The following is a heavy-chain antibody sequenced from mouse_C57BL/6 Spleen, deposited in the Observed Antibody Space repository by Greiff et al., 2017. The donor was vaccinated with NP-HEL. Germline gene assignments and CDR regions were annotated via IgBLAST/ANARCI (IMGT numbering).Heavy chain of an antibody. J-gene: IGHJ3*01. CDR2: IDPENGDT. CDR1: GFNIKDDY. D-gene: IGHD2-4*01. Sequence: DVKLVESGAELVRPGASVKLSCTASGFNIKDDYMHWVKQRPEQGLEWIGWIDPENGDTEYASKFQGKATITADTSSNTAYLQLSSLTSEDTAVYYCTTPYDYDGAWFAYWGQGTLVTVSA. CDR3: TTPYDYDGAWFAY. V-gene: IGHV14-4*01.